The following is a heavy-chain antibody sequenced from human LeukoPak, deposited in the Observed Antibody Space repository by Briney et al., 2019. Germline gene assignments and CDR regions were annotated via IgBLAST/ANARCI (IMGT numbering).Heavy chain of an antibody. CDR3: AKYVASGYYASFEY. CDR2: MSGSGDII. CDR1: GFTFRNFA. J-gene: IGHJ4*02. D-gene: IGHD3-10*01. V-gene: IGHV3-23*01. Sequence: GGSLRLSCAASGFTFRNFAMAWVRQAPVKGLEWVSAMSGSGDIIKSADSVKGRFTISRDNSRNTLYLQVSSLRAEDTAIYYCAKYVASGYYASFEYWGQGTPVTVSS.